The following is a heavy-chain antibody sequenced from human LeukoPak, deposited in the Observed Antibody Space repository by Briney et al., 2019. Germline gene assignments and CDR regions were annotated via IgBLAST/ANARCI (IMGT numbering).Heavy chain of an antibody. J-gene: IGHJ5*02. CDR2: MYSRGDT. D-gene: IGHD6-13*01. Sequence: GGSLRLSCAASGFTVSDNYMSWVRQAPGKGLDWVSVMYSRGDTYYANCVKGRLTFSRDISKNTLYLQMNGLRAEDTAMYYCARDAPQVPAAGVLASWGQGTLVIVSS. V-gene: IGHV3-53*01. CDR1: GFTVSDNY. CDR3: ARDAPQVPAAGVLAS.